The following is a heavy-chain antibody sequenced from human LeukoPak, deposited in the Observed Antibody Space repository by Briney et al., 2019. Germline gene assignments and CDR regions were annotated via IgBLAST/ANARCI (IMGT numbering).Heavy chain of an antibody. Sequence: SETLSLTCTVSGGSISSYYWSWIRQPPGKGLEWIGYIYYSGSTNYNPSLKSRATISVDTSKNQFSLKLSSVTAADTAVYYCARGGRSYRSSWYPYWGQGNLVIVSS. CDR1: GGSISSYY. J-gene: IGHJ1*01. D-gene: IGHD6-13*01. CDR2: IYYSGST. CDR3: ARGGRSYRSSWYPY. V-gene: IGHV4-59*01.